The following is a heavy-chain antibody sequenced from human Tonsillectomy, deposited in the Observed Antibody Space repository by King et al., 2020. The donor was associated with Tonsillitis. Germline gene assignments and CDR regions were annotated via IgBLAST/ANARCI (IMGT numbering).Heavy chain of an antibody. CDR2: IAYDASYE. V-gene: IGHV3-30*18. CDR3: AKDGIGISDGYFDL. J-gene: IGHJ2*01. CDR1: GFTFSNYG. D-gene: IGHD3-3*02. Sequence: VQLVESGGGVVQPGRSLRLSCAASGFTFSNYGMHWLRQAPGKGLEWVALIAYDASYENYADSVKGRFAISRDNSKNTLHLEMHSLRVEDTAVYFCAKDGIGISDGYFDLWGRGTLVTVSS.